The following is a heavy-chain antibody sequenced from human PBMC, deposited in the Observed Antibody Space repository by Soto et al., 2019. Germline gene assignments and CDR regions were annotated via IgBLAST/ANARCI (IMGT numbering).Heavy chain of an antibody. V-gene: IGHV3-30-3*01. CDR3: ARDYYDILTGYHDAFDI. J-gene: IGHJ3*02. CDR1: GFTFSSYA. CDR2: ISYDGSNK. D-gene: IGHD3-9*01. Sequence: GGSLRLSCAASGFTFSSYAMHWVRQAPGKGLEWVAVISYDGSNKYYADSVKGRFTISRDNSKNTLYLQMNSLRAEDTAVYYCARDYYDILTGYHDAFDIWGQGTMVTVSS.